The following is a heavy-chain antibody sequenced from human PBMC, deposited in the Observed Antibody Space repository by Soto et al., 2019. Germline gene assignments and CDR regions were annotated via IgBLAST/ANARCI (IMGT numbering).Heavy chain of an antibody. Sequence: GGSLRLSCAASGFTFSSYSMNWVRQAPGKGLEWVSYISSSSSTIYYADPVKGRFTISRDNAKNSLYLQMNSLRDEDTAVYYCAREHITIFGVVNTDYWGQGTLVTVSS. D-gene: IGHD3-3*01. CDR2: ISSSSSTI. V-gene: IGHV3-48*02. J-gene: IGHJ4*02. CDR3: AREHITIFGVVNTDY. CDR1: GFTFSSYS.